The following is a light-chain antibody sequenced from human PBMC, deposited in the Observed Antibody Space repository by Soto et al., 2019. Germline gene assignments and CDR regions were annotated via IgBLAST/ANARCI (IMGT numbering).Light chain of an antibody. CDR1: QSVDNSH. J-gene: IGKJ5*01. CDR3: QRYGNSPTGT. Sequence: PGERATLSCRTSQSVDNSHVAGYQQRRGLPPRLLLCGASNRATGIPDWISVSVSGADFSLTISRLDPEDLVIYFNQRYGNSPTGTVGQGTRLEI. CDR2: GAS. V-gene: IGKV3-20*01.